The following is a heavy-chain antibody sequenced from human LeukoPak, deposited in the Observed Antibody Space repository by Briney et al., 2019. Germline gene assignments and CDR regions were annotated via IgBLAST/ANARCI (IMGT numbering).Heavy chain of an antibody. CDR3: AGGDCSSTSCYDYYSYYMDV. V-gene: IGHV3-21*01. CDR2: ISSSSSYI. Sequence: GGSLRLSCAASGFTFSSYGMHWVRQAPGKGLEWVSSISSSSSYIYYADSVKGRFTISRDNAKNSLYLQMNGLRAEDTAVYYCAGGDCSSTSCYDYYSYYMDVWGKGTTVTVSS. CDR1: GFTFSSYG. J-gene: IGHJ6*03. D-gene: IGHD2-2*01.